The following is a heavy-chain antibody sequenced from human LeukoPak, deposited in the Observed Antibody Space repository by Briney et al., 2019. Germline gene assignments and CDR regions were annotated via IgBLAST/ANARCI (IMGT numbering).Heavy chain of an antibody. CDR1: GFTFSSYA. J-gene: IGHJ4*02. CDR2: ISYDGSNK. V-gene: IGHV3-30*04. D-gene: IGHD3-10*01. Sequence: PGRSLRLSCAASGFTFSSYAMHWVRQAPGKGLEGVAVISYDGSNKYYADSMKGRFTISRDNSKNTLYLQMNSLRAEDTAVYYCARAHRAYYGSGSYGYWGQGTLVTVSA. CDR3: ARAHRAYYGSGSYGY.